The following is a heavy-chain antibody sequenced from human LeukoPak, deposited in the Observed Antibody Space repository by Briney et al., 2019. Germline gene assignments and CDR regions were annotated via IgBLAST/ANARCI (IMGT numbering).Heavy chain of an antibody. V-gene: IGHV1-18*04. Sequence: ASVKVSCKASGYTFTGYIMHWVRQAPGQGLEWMGWISAYNGNTNYAQKLQGRVTMTTDTSTSTAYMELRSLRSDDTAVYYCAREMPYYYDSSGYYDYYYYMDVWGKGTTVTVSS. CDR1: GYTFTGYI. CDR3: AREMPYYYDSSGYYDYYYYMDV. CDR2: ISAYNGNT. D-gene: IGHD3-22*01. J-gene: IGHJ6*03.